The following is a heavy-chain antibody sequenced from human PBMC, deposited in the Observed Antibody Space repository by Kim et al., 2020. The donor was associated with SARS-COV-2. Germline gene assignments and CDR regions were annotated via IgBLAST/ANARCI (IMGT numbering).Heavy chain of an antibody. V-gene: IGHV6-1*01. CDR1: GDSVSSNSAA. J-gene: IGHJ6*02. D-gene: IGHD2-2*01. CDR2: TYYRSKWYN. Sequence: SQTLSLTCAISGDSVSSNSAAWNWIRQSPSRGLEWLGRTYYRSKWYNDYAVSVKSRITINPDTSKNQFSLQLNSVTPEDTAVYYCARAVVVPAAMEGYYYYGMDVWGQGTTVTVSS. CDR3: ARAVVVPAAMEGYYYYGMDV.